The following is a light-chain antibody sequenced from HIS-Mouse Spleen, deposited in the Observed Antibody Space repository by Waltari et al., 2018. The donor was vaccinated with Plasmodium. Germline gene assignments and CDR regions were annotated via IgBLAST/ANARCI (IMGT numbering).Light chain of an antibody. CDR2: AGS. Sequence: IQLTQSPSSLSASVGDRVTITCRASQSISSYLNWYQQKPGKAPKLLIYAGSSLQSGVPSRFSGSGSGTDFTLTISSLQPEDFATYYCQQSYSTPLTFGGGTKVESK. CDR1: QSISSY. CDR3: QQSYSTPLT. J-gene: IGKJ4*01. V-gene: IGKV1-39*01.